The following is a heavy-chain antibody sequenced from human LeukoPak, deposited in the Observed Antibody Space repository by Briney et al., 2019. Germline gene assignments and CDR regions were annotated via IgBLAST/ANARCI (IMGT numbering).Heavy chain of an antibody. CDR2: IYYSGST. Sequence: SETLSLTCTVSGGSINSYYWSWIRQPPGKGLEWIGYIYYSGSTNYNPSLKSRVTISVDTSKNQFSLKLSSVTAADTAVYYCARVGYGYYFDYWGQGTLVTVSS. CDR3: ARVGYGYYFDY. CDR1: GGSINSYY. V-gene: IGHV4-59*01. D-gene: IGHD5-18*01. J-gene: IGHJ4*02.